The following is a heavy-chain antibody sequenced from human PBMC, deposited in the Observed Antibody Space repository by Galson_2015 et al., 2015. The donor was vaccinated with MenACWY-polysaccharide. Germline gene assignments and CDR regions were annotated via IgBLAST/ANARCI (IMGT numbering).Heavy chain of an antibody. CDR1: GFSLITKGVG. CDR2: IYWDGDS. J-gene: IGHJ3*01. V-gene: IGHV2-5*02. CDR3: AHVMITFGGVIGDDAFDV. D-gene: IGHD3-16*01. Sequence: PALVKPTPTLTLTCTFSGFSLITKGVGVNRIRQPPGKALEWLAVIYWDGDSRYSPSLRSRLTVTKDTSKNQVVLTMTNMDLVDTATYYCAHVMITFGGVIGDDAFDVWGPGTMVTVSS.